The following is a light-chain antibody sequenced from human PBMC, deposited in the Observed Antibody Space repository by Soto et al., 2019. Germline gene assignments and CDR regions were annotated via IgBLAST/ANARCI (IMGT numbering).Light chain of an antibody. J-gene: IGKJ2*01. CDR3: QHYNHWPHT. CDR2: GAS. CDR1: ESVSSH. V-gene: IGKV3-15*01. Sequence: ERVMTQSPATLSVSPGERATLSCRASESVSSHLAWYQQKPGLAPRLLIYGASTRATGVPARFIGSGSGTEFTLTISSLQSEDFAIYYCQHYNHWPHTFGQGTKLEIK.